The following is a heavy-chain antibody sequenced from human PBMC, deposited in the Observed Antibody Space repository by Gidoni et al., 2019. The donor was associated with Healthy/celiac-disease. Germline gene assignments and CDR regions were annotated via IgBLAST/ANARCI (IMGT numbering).Heavy chain of an antibody. J-gene: IGHJ4*02. CDR1: GFTFSSYG. D-gene: IGHD3-22*01. CDR3: AKDRRYYYDSSVAFDY. V-gene: IGHV3-30*18. CDR2: ISYDGSNK. Sequence: QVKLVESGGGVVQPGRSLRLSCEASGFTFSSYGMHGVRRATGKGLDVVAFISYDGSNKYYADSVKGRFTIAIDNSRNTLCLQMNSLRAEDTAVYYCAKDRRYYYDSSVAFDYWGQGTLVTFSS.